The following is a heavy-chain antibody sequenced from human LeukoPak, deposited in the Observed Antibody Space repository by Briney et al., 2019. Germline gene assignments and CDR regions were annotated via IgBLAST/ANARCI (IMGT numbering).Heavy chain of an antibody. V-gene: IGHV1-18*01. CDR1: GYTFTSYG. D-gene: IGHD2-15*01. J-gene: IGHJ4*02. Sequence: AASVKVSCKSSGYTFTSYGISWVRQAPGQGLEWMGWISAYNGNTNYAQKLQGRVTMTTDTSTSTAYMELRSLRSDDTAVYYCARDTGYCSGGSCSDFDYWGQGTLVTVSS. CDR2: ISAYNGNT. CDR3: ARDTGYCSGGSCSDFDY.